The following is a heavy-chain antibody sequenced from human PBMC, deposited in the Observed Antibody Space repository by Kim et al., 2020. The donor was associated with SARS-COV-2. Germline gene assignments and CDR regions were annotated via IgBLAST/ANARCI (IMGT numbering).Heavy chain of an antibody. J-gene: IGHJ4*02. V-gene: IGHV3-73*01. Sequence: YATEYAVSVKGRFTVYRDDSKNTAYLQMNGLKTEDTAVYYCATYIDYFFNYWGQGILVTVSS. CDR2: YAT. CDR3: ATYIDYFFNY. D-gene: IGHD3-9*01.